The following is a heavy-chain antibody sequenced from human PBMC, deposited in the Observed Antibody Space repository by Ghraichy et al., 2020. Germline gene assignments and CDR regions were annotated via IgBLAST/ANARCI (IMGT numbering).Heavy chain of an antibody. CDR2: IKQDGSEK. V-gene: IGHV3-7*01. CDR1: GFTFSSYW. Sequence: GGSLRLSCEASGFTFSSYWMSWVRQAPGKGLEWVANIKQDGSEKYYVDSVKGRFTISRDNAKNSLYLQMNSLRAEDTAVYYCARGYITIFGVVTHGMDVWGQGTTVTVSS. CDR3: ARGYITIFGVVTHGMDV. D-gene: IGHD3-3*01. J-gene: IGHJ6*02.